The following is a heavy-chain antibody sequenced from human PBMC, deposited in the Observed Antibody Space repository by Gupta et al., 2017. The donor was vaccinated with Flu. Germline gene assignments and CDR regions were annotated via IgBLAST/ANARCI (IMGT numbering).Heavy chain of an antibody. J-gene: IGHJ3*02. Sequence: VRQAPGKGLEWVSLISWDGGSTYYADSVKGRFTISRDNSKNSLYLQMNSLRTEDTALYYCAKLPQSYCSGGSCYLDAFDIWGQGTMVTVSS. CDR3: AKLPQSYCSGGSCYLDAFDI. CDR2: ISWDGGST. V-gene: IGHV3-43*01. D-gene: IGHD2-15*01.